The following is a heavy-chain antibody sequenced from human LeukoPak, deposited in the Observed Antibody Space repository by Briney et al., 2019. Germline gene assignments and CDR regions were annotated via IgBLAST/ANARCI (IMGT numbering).Heavy chain of an antibody. J-gene: IGHJ4*02. CDR3: ARDHSSGWYSDYFDY. Sequence: PGGSLRLSCAASGFSFRSYAMSWVRQAPGKGLEWVSTITASGGSTYYADSVKGRFTISRDNSKNTLYLQMNSLRAEDTAVYYCARDHSSGWYSDYFDYWGQGTLVTVSS. CDR2: ITASGGST. CDR1: GFSFRSYA. V-gene: IGHV3-23*01. D-gene: IGHD6-19*01.